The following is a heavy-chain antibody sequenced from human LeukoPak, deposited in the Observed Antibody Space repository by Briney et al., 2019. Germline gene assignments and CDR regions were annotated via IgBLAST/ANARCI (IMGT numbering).Heavy chain of an antibody. Sequence: NPSETLSLTCTVSGGSMSYHYWSWIRQPPEKGLEWIGYVYYSGTTSYNPSLKSRVTISVDTSKDQFSLKLNSVTAADTAVYYRARHLGERLAAPIFDYWGRGTLVTVSS. CDR1: GGSMSYHY. D-gene: IGHD6-6*01. V-gene: IGHV4-59*08. J-gene: IGHJ4*02. CDR2: VYYSGTT. CDR3: ARHLGERLAAPIFDY.